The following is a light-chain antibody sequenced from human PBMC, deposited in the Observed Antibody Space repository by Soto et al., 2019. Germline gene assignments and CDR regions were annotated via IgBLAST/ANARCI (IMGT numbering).Light chain of an antibody. CDR3: QQYGNSPWT. V-gene: IGKV3-20*01. CDR2: DAS. CDR1: QSVSRSY. Sequence: EIVLTQFPGTLSLSPGERATLSCRASQSVSRSYLAWYQQTPGQAPRLLIYDASSRPTVTPHRFTGSGSGTDFTLTISRLEPEDFAVYYCQQYGNSPWTFGQGTKVEIK. J-gene: IGKJ1*01.